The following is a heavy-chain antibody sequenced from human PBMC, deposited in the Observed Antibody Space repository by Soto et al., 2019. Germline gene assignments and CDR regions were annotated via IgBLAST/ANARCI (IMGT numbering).Heavy chain of an antibody. CDR3: ARHRRLPQMVVGWFDP. Sequence: QLQLQESGPGLVKPSETLSLTCTVSGGSISSSSYYWGWIRQPPGKGLEWIGSIYYSGSTYYNPSLKSRVTISVDTSKNQFSLKLSSVTAADTAVYYCARHRRLPQMVVGWFDPWGQGTLVTVSS. D-gene: IGHD3-10*01. J-gene: IGHJ5*02. V-gene: IGHV4-39*01. CDR1: GGSISSSSYY. CDR2: IYYSGST.